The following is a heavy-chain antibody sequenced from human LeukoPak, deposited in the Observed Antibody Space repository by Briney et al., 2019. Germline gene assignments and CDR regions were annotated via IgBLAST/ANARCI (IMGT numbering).Heavy chain of an antibody. CDR3: AKDGSYDSSGYFDYYYYYMDV. J-gene: IGHJ6*03. Sequence: PGGSLRLSCAASGFTFSSYGMHWVRQAPGKGLEWVAFIRYDGSNKYYADSVKGRFTISRDNSKNTLYLQMNSLRAEDTAVYYCAKDGSYDSSGYFDYYYYYMDVWGKGTTVTASS. CDR2: IRYDGSNK. CDR1: GFTFSSYG. D-gene: IGHD3-22*01. V-gene: IGHV3-30*02.